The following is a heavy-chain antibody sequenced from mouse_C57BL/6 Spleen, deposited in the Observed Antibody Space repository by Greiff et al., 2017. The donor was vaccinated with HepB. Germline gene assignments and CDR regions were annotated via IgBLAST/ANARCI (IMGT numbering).Heavy chain of an antibody. Sequence: QVQLQQSGAELVRPGTSVKMSCKASGYTFTNYWIGWAKQRPGHGLEWIGDIYPGGGYTNYNEKFKGKATLTADKSSSTAYMQFSSLTSEDSAIYYCARGWGNYVGYAMDGWGKGTTVTVSS. CDR2: IYPGGGYT. J-gene: IGHJ4*01. V-gene: IGHV1-63*01. D-gene: IGHD2-1*01. CDR1: GYTFTNYW. CDR3: ARGWGNYVGYAMDG.